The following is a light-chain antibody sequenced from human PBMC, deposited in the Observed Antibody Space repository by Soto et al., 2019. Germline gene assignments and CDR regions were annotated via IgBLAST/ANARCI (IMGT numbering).Light chain of an antibody. CDR2: GAS. CDR1: QSVSSSY. V-gene: IGKV3-20*01. J-gene: IGKJ4*02. Sequence: DIVLTQSPGTLSLSPGERAALSCRASQSVSSSYLAWYQQKPGQAPRLLIYGASNRATGIPDRFSGSGSGTDFTLTISRLEPEDFAVYYCQQYDNSPLTFGGGNKVEIK. CDR3: QQYDNSPLT.